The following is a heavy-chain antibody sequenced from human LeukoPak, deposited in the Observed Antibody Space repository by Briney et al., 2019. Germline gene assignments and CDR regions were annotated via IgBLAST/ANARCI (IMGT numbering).Heavy chain of an antibody. Sequence: GGSLRLSCAASGFTVSSNYMSWVRQAPGKGLEWVSVIYSGGSTYYADSVKGRFTISRDNSKNTLYLQMNSLRAEDTAVYYCASLEWELLGGGFDYWGQGTLVTVSS. V-gene: IGHV3-66*01. CDR1: GFTVSSNY. D-gene: IGHD1-26*01. CDR2: IYSGGST. J-gene: IGHJ4*02. CDR3: ASLEWELLGGGFDY.